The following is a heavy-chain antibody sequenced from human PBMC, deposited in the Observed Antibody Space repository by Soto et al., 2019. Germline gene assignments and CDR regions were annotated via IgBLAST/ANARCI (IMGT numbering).Heavy chain of an antibody. CDR3: ARALEVGIEVAGRYYESGRGF. D-gene: IGHD6-19*01. CDR1: GFPFSSYS. J-gene: IGHJ6*02. Sequence: GVSLRLSCAASGFPFSSYSMNWVRQAPGRGLEWVSSISSSSSYIYYADSVKGRFTISRDNAKNSLYLQMNSLRAEDTAVYYCARALEVGIEVAGRYYESGRGFWGQGTTVIV. CDR2: ISSSSSYI. V-gene: IGHV3-21*01.